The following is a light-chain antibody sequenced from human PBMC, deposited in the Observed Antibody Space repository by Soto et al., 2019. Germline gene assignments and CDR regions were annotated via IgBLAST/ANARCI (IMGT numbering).Light chain of an antibody. J-gene: IGLJ2*01. CDR2: EVT. Sequence: QSALTQPPSASGSPGQSVTISCTGTSSDVGGYNFVSWYQQHPGKAPKLMIYEVTKRPSGVPDRFSGSKSGNTASLTVSGLLADDEADYYCSSYAGSSHVVFGGGTKVTVL. V-gene: IGLV2-8*01. CDR1: SSDVGGYNF. CDR3: SSYAGSSHVV.